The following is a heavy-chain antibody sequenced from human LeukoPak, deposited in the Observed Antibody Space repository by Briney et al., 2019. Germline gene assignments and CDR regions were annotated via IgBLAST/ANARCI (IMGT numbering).Heavy chain of an antibody. CDR2: INAGNGNT. CDR1: GYTFTSYA. D-gene: IGHD3-22*01. J-gene: IGHJ6*02. V-gene: IGHV1-3*01. CDR3: ARGSAYYDTSSYRHYYYGVDV. Sequence: GASVKVSCKASGYTFTSYAMHWVRQAPGQRLEWMGWINAGNGNTKYSQKFQGRVTITRDTSASTAYMELSSLRSEDTAVYYCARGSAYYDTSSYRHYYYGVDVWGQGTTVTVSS.